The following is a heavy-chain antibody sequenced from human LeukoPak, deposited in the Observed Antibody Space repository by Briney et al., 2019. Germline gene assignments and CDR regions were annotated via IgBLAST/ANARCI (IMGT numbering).Heavy chain of an antibody. J-gene: IGHJ4*02. D-gene: IGHD6-25*01. Sequence: ASVKVSCTASGYTFTSYYMHWVRQAPGQGPEWMGIINPRGGSTDYAQKFQGRVTMTSDTSTSTVYMELNSLRSEDTAVYFCARVGITAATADYWGQGTLVTVSS. V-gene: IGHV1-46*01. CDR2: INPRGGST. CDR3: ARVGITAATADY. CDR1: GYTFTSYY.